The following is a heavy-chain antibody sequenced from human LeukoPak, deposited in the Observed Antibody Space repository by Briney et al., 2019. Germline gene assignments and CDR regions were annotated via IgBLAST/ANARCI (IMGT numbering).Heavy chain of an antibody. CDR3: AIHCSGGSCYSGYFDY. J-gene: IGHJ4*02. Sequence: GESLKIPCKGSGYSFTSYWIGWVRQMPGKGLEWMGIIYPGDSDTRYSPSFQGQVTISADKSISTAYLQWSSLKASDTAMYYCAIHCSGGSCYSGYFDYWGQGTLVTVSS. V-gene: IGHV5-51*01. D-gene: IGHD2-15*01. CDR1: GYSFTSYW. CDR2: IYPGDSDT.